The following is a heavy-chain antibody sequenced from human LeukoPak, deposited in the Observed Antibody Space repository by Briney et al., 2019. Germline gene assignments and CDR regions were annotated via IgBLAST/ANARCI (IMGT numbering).Heavy chain of an antibody. CDR2: ISGSGENT. CDR1: GFTFSSYS. Sequence: GGSLRLSCAAFGFTFSSYSINWVRQAPAKGLEWVSGISGSGENTYYADSVKGRFTISRDNSNNTVFLQMNRLTAEDTAIYYCAKGNRFGSGSYSEYWGQGTLVTAST. V-gene: IGHV3-23*01. CDR3: AKGNRFGSGSYSEY. D-gene: IGHD3-10*01. J-gene: IGHJ4*02.